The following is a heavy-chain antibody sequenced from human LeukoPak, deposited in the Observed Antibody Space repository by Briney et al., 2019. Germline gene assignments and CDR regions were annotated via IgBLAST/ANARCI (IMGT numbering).Heavy chain of an antibody. V-gene: IGHV3-23*01. Sequence: GGSLRLXCAASGFTFSNFALTWVRQAPGKVLEWVSSISGVNTFYADSVKGRFSISRDNYKNTLYLQMSSLRAEDTAVYYCARDPNGNYVGAFDFQRWGQGSLVTVSS. CDR2: ISGVNT. CDR1: GFTFSNFA. CDR3: ARDPNGNYVGAFDFQR. D-gene: IGHD4-17*01. J-gene: IGHJ1*01.